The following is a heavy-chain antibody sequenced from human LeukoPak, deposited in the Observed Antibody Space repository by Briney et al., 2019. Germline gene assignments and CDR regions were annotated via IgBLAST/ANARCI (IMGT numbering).Heavy chain of an antibody. Sequence: GGSLRLSCAASGFTFSSYAMHWVRQAPGKGLEYVSAMSSNGGTTDYANSVKGRFTISRDNSKNTLYLQMGSLRAEDIAVYYCARVGDVGPFDYWGQGTLVTVSS. V-gene: IGHV3-64*01. CDR2: MSSNGGTT. J-gene: IGHJ4*02. D-gene: IGHD1-26*01. CDR1: GFTFSSYA. CDR3: ARVGDVGPFDY.